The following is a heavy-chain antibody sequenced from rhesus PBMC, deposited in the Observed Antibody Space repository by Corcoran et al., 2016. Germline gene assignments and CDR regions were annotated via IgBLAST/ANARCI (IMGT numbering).Heavy chain of an antibody. Sequence: QVQLVQSGAEVKKPGASAKLSCKSSGYTFTSYYINWVSQAPGQGPEWMGWINPRNGKTGSAQKFQGRVTMTRDTSTSTVYMELSSLRSEDTAVYYCARETDYGSNFRFDVWGPGVLVTVSS. D-gene: IGHD4-29*01. J-gene: IGHJ5-1*01. CDR1: GYTFTSYY. CDR3: ARETDYGSNFRFDV. V-gene: IGHV1S9*01. CDR2: INPRNGKT.